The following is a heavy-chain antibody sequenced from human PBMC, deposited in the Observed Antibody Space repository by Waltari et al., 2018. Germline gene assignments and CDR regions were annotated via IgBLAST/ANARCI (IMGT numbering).Heavy chain of an antibody. D-gene: IGHD6-13*01. V-gene: IGHV4-59*01. Sequence: QVQLQESGPGLVKPSETLSLTCTVSGTSISNYYWTWIRQPPGKGLEWIGYISDSGRTSYNPSRTSRVTISGDTSKNHFSLKLSSVTAADTAVYYCARTSGAAAGKFDYWGQGTLVTVSS. CDR1: GTSISNYY. CDR3: ARTSGAAAGKFDY. CDR2: ISDSGRT. J-gene: IGHJ4*02.